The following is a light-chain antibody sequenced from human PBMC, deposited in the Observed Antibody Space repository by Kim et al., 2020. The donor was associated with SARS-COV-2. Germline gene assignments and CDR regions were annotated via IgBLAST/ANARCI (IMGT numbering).Light chain of an antibody. J-gene: IGKJ5*01. Sequence: ASVGDRVIITWRSSQDIRNDLGWYQQNPGGAPKRLIYGASSLQSGVPSRFSGSGSGTEFTLTISSLQPEDFATYFCLQHNTYPITFGQGTRLEIK. CDR2: GAS. CDR3: LQHNTYPIT. V-gene: IGKV1-17*01. CDR1: QDIRND.